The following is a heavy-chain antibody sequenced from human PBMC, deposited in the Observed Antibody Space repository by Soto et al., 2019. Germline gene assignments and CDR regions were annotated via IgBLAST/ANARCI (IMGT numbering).Heavy chain of an antibody. CDR3: AKALRGDYSRPTFDY. CDR2: ISGSGGST. CDR1: GFTFRSYA. D-gene: IGHD4-4*01. J-gene: IGHJ4*02. Sequence: EVQLLESGGGLVQPGGSLRLSCAASGFTFRSYAMSWVRQAPGKGLEWVSAISGSGGSTYYADSVKGRFTISRDNSRNTLYLQMNSLRAEDTAVYYCAKALRGDYSRPTFDYWGQGTLVTVSS. V-gene: IGHV3-23*01.